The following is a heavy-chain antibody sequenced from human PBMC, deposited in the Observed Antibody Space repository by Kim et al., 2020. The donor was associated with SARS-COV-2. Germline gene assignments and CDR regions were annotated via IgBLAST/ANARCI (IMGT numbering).Heavy chain of an antibody. Sequence: GGSLRLSCAASGFTFSSYAMSWVRQAPGKGLEWVSAISGSGGSTYYADSVKGRFTISRDNSKNTLYLQMNSLRAEDTAVYYCAKGPRGAVAESYFDYWGQGTLVTVSS. V-gene: IGHV3-23*01. CDR2: ISGSGGST. CDR3: AKGPRGAVAESYFDY. CDR1: GFTFSSYA. D-gene: IGHD6-19*01. J-gene: IGHJ4*02.